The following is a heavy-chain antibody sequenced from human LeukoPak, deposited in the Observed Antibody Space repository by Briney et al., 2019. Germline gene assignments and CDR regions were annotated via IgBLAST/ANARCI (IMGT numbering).Heavy chain of an antibody. Sequence: SETLSLTCTVSGGSISSYYWSWIRQPPGKGLEWIGYIYYSGSTNYNPSLKSRVTISADTSNNQFSLKLTSVTAADTAVYYCARETGGQVDYWGQGTLVTVSS. J-gene: IGHJ4*02. V-gene: IGHV4-59*01. CDR1: GGSISSYY. CDR2: IYYSGST. D-gene: IGHD4-23*01. CDR3: ARETGGQVDY.